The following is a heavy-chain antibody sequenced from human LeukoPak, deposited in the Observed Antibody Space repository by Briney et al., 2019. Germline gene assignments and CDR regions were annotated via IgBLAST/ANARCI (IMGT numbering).Heavy chain of an antibody. Sequence: NPSETLSLTCTVSGGSISSSSYYWGWIRQPPGKGLEWIGSIYYSGSTYYNPSLKSRVTISVDTSKNQFSLKLSSVTAADTAVYYCARDSGSYFGFAFDIWGQGTMVTVSS. V-gene: IGHV4-39*01. CDR2: IYYSGST. CDR3: ARDSGSYFGFAFDI. J-gene: IGHJ3*02. CDR1: GGSISSSSYY. D-gene: IGHD1-26*01.